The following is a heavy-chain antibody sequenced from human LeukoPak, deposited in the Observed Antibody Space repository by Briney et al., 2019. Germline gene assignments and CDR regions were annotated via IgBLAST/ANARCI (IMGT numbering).Heavy chain of an antibody. CDR1: GYPISSGYY. CDR2: IYHSGST. D-gene: IGHD3-16*01. CDR3: ARAQGGDAFDI. Sequence: SETLSLTCTVSGYPISSGYYWGWIRQPPGKGLEWIGSIYHSGSTYYNPSLKSRVTMSVDTSKNQFSLKLSSVTAADTAVYYCARAQGGDAFDIWGQGTMVTVSS. V-gene: IGHV4-38-2*02. J-gene: IGHJ3*02.